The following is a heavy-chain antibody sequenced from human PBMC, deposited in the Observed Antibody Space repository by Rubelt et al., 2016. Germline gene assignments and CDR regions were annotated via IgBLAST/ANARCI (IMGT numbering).Heavy chain of an antibody. D-gene: IGHD2-15*01. CDR1: GGSISGYY. CDR3: TRGLPYCSGGSCMYYFDY. V-gene: IGHV4-59*01. J-gene: IGHJ4*02. CDR2: IYYSGST. Sequence: QVQLQESGPGLVKPSETLSLSCTVSGGSISGYYWSWIRQPPGKGLEWIGYIYYSGSTNYNPSLKSRVTISVATSKNQFSLNLISVTAADTAVYYCTRGLPYCSGGSCMYYFDYWGQGTLVTVSS.